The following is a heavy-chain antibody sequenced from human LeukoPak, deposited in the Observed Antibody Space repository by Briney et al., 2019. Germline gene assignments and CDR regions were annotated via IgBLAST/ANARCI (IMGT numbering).Heavy chain of an antibody. CDR1: GGSISSNHW. Sequence: SETLSLTCAVSGGSISSNHWWSWVRQPPGKGLEWIGSIYYSGSTYYNPSLKSRVTISVDTSKNQFSVKLSSVTAADTAVYYCARGAPAASDSSSLDYWGQGTLVTVSS. CDR2: IYYSGST. CDR3: ARGAPAASDSSSLDY. V-gene: IGHV4-4*02. J-gene: IGHJ4*02. D-gene: IGHD2-15*01.